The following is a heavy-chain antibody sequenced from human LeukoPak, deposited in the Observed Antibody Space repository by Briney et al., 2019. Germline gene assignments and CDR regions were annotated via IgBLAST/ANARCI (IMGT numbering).Heavy chain of an antibody. CDR1: GYXFTGYY. CDR3: ARYGSAWEFDY. Sequence: AASVKVSCKTSGYXFTGYYIHWVRQAPGQGLEWMGWSNPNRGDTNYAQNFQGRVTMTRDTSTNTAYMELRRLRSDDTAVYYCARYGSAWEFDYWGQGTPVTVSS. V-gene: IGHV1-2*02. J-gene: IGHJ4*02. CDR2: SNPNRGDT. D-gene: IGHD6-19*01.